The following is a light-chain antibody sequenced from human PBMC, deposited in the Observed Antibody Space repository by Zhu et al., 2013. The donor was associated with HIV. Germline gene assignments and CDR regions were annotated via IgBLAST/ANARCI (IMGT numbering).Light chain of an antibody. CDR2: DNN. Sequence: QSVLTQPPSVSAAPGQKVTISCSGSSSNIGNNYVSWYQQVPGTAPKLLIYDNNKRASGIPDRFSGSKSGTSATLGITGLQTGDEADYYCGTWDSRLSAVFGGGTKLTVL. CDR1: SSNIGNNY. J-gene: IGLJ3*02. V-gene: IGLV1-51*01. CDR3: GTWDSRLSAV.